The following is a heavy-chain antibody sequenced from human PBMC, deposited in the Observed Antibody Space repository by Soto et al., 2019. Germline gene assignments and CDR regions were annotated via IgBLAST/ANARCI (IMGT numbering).Heavy chain of an antibody. CDR2: IYSGGST. CDR3: AREPLRVYGMDV. Sequence: EVQLVESGGGLVQPGGSLRLSCEASGFTVSGNYMSWVRQAPGKGLEWVSVIYSGGSTYYADSVKGRFTISRDNSKNTLYLQMNSLRAEDTAVYYCAREPLRVYGMDVWGQGTTVTVSS. V-gene: IGHV3-66*01. CDR1: GFTVSGNY. J-gene: IGHJ6*02.